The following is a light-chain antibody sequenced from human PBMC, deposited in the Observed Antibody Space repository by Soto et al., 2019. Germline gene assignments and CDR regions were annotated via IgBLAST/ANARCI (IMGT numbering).Light chain of an antibody. V-gene: IGKV3D-20*01. CDR2: DAS. J-gene: IGKJ5*01. Sequence: EIVLTQSPATLSLSPGERATLSCGASQSVSSSYLAWYQQNTGLAPRLLIYDASSRATGIPDRFRGRGSGTDVSLTSSRLEHEDVAVYYCQHYGSSPPITFGQGTRLEIK. CDR1: QSVSSSY. CDR3: QHYGSSPPIT.